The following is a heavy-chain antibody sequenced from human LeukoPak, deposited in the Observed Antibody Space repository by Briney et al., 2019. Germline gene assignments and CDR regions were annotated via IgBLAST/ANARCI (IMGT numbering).Heavy chain of an antibody. CDR3: ARDIEAFDI. CDR1: GYTLINHD. Sequence: ASVKVSCKASGYTLINHDINWVRQATGQGPEWMGWINPNSGGTNYAQKFQGRVTMTRNTSISTAYMELSRLRSDDTAVYYCARDIEAFDIWGQGTMVTVSS. J-gene: IGHJ3*02. D-gene: IGHD3-16*02. CDR2: INPNSGGT. V-gene: IGHV1-2*02.